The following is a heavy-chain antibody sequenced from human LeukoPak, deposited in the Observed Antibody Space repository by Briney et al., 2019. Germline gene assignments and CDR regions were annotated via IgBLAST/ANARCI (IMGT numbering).Heavy chain of an antibody. Sequence: PSETLSLTRTVSGGSVSSVRYYCRWVRQPPGKGLEWIGYISYSGSTNYNPSLKSRVTISVGTSKNQFSLKLSSVTAANTAVYYCASTELGEYADYWGQGTLVTVSS. J-gene: IGHJ4*02. V-gene: IGHV4-61*01. CDR2: ISYSGST. CDR3: ASTELGEYADY. D-gene: IGHD3-10*01. CDR1: GGSVSSVRYY.